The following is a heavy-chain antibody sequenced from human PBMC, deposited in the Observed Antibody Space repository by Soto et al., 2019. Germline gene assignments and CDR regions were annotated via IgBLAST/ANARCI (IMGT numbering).Heavy chain of an antibody. CDR2: IWYDGSNK. D-gene: IGHD3-22*01. CDR3: ARAGYYDSSGYYQPTPFDY. Sequence: GGSLRLSCAASGFTFSSYGMHWVRQAPGKGLEWVAVIWYDGSNKYYADSVKGRFTISRDNSKNTLYLQMNSLRAEDTAVYYCARAGYYDSSGYYQPTPFDYWGQGTLVTVSS. V-gene: IGHV3-33*01. CDR1: GFTFSSYG. J-gene: IGHJ4*02.